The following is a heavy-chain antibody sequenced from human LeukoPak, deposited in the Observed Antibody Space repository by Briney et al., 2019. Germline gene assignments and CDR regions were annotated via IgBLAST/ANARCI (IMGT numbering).Heavy chain of an antibody. V-gene: IGHV4-4*02. J-gene: IGHJ4*02. CDR3: AREVGGDFDALDY. CDR2: IFHSGST. CDR1: GGSISSGNW. Sequence: SGTLSLTCAVSGGSISSGNWWSWVRQPPGKGLQWIGEIFHSGSTNYNPSLKSRVTISVDNSKNQLSLTLTSVTAADTAVYYCAREVGGDFDALDYWGQGTLVTVSS. D-gene: IGHD4-17*01.